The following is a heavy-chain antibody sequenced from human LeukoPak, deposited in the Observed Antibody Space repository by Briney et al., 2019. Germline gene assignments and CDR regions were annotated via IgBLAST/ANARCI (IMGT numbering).Heavy chain of an antibody. J-gene: IGHJ4*02. CDR1: GFTFSGYW. CDR3: ARGGDYGSADY. Sequence: PGGSLRLSCAASGFTFSGYWMHWVRQAPGKGLVWVSRINSDGSSTTYADSVKGRSTISRDNAKNTLYLQMDSLRAEDTAVYYCARGGDYGSADYWGQGSLVTVSS. D-gene: IGHD3-10*01. CDR2: INSDGSST. V-gene: IGHV3-74*01.